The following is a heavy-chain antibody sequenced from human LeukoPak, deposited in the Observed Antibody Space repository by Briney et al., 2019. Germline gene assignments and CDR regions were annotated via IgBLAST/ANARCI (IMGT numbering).Heavy chain of an antibody. CDR2: INPNSGGT. V-gene: IGHV1-2*02. CDR3: ARDRRYYDSSGYSDAFDI. J-gene: IGHJ3*02. CDR1: GYTFTGYY. D-gene: IGHD3-22*01. Sequence: ASVKVSCKASGYTFTGYYMHWVRQAPGQGLEWMGWINPNSGGTNYAQKFQGRVTMTRDTSISTAYMELSRLRSDDTAVYYCARDRRYYDSSGYSDAFDIWGQGTMVTVSS.